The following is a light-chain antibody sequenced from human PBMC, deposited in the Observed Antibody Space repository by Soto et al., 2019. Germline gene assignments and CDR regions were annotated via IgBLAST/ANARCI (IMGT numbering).Light chain of an antibody. Sequence: DIQMTQSPSTLSASVGDRVTISCRASQSISTSLAWYQQKPGKAPKLLIYKESTLQSGVPSRFSGSGSGTELTLTISRLQPDDCATYYCKQYNSYFGPGTKVDIK. CDR3: KQYNSY. V-gene: IGKV1-5*03. CDR1: QSISTS. J-gene: IGKJ3*01. CDR2: KES.